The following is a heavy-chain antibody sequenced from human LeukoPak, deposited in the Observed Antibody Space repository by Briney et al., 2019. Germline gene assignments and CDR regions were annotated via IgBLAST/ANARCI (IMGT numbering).Heavy chain of an antibody. V-gene: IGHV1-69*05. D-gene: IGHD6-13*01. CDR1: GGTFSSYA. CDR3: ARGKYSSSWYWVY. CDR2: IIPIFGTA. Sequence: SVKVSCKASGGTFSSYAISWVRQAPGQGLEWMGRIIPIFGTANYAQKFQGRVTITTDESTSTAYMELSSLRSEDTAVYYRARGKYSSSWYWVYWGQGTLVTVSS. J-gene: IGHJ4*02.